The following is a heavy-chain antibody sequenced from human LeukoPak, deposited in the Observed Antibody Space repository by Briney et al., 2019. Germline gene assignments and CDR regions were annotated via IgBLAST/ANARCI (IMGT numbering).Heavy chain of an antibody. J-gene: IGHJ4*02. D-gene: IGHD2-15*01. CDR2: IYYSGST. V-gene: IGHV4-61*01. CDR1: GGSISSSSYY. CDR3: ARDRGFGY. Sequence: SETLSLTCTVSGGSISSSSYYWGWIRQPPGKGLEWIGYIYYSGSTNYNPSLKSRVTISVDTSKNQFSLKLSSVTAADTAVYYCARDRGFGYWGQGTLVTVSS.